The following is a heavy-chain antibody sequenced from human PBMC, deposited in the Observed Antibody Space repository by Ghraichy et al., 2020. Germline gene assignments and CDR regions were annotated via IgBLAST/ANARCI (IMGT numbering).Heavy chain of an antibody. V-gene: IGHV1-8*01. D-gene: IGHD2-2*01. CDR1: GYTFTSYD. CDR3: ARGPGWFCSSTSCYLRYYYGMDV. Sequence: ASVKVSCKASGYTFTSYDINWVRQATGQGLEWMGWMNPNSGNTGYAQKFQGRVTMTRNTSISTAYMELSSLRSEDTAVYYCARGPGWFCSSTSCYLRYYYGMDVWGQGTTVTVS. J-gene: IGHJ6*02. CDR2: MNPNSGNT.